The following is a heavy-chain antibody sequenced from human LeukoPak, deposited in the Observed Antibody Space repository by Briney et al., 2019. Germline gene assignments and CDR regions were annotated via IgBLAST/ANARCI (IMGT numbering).Heavy chain of an antibody. CDR3: ARDNGAAAGDY. CDR1: GFTFSSYW. CDR2: INSDGSST. J-gene: IGHJ4*02. D-gene: IGHD6-13*01. V-gene: IGHV3-74*01. Sequence: PGGSLRLSCAASGFTFSSYWMHWVRQAPGKGLVWVSRINSDGSSTSYPDSVKGRFTISRDNAKNTLYLQMNSLRAEDMAVYYCARDNGAAAGDYWGQGTLVTVSS.